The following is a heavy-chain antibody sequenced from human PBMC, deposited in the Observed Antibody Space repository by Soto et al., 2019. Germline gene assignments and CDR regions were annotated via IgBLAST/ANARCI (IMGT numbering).Heavy chain of an antibody. V-gene: IGHV1-8*01. CDR3: ARNEYIVVVPAAIRISYYYYGMDV. Sequence: ASVKVSCKASGYAFTSYDINWVRQATGQGLEWMGWMNPNSGNTGYAQKFQGRVTMTRNTSISTAYMELSSLRSEDTAVYYCARNEYIVVVPAAIRISYYYYGMDVWGQGNTVTVAS. CDR2: MNPNSGNT. D-gene: IGHD2-2*02. J-gene: IGHJ6*02. CDR1: GYAFTSYD.